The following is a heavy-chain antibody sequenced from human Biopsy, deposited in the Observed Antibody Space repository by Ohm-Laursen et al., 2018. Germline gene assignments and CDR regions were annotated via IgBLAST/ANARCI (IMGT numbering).Heavy chain of an antibody. Sequence: ASSVKVSCKASGYTFTGYHVHWVRQAPGQGLEWMGWINAKTGDTNYAQKFQGRVTMTRDTSISTAYVDPSSLRSDDTAVYYCTRGGYYYDSLAYYYWFDPWGQGTLVTVSS. CDR2: INAKTGDT. CDR3: TRGGYYYDSLAYYYWFDP. D-gene: IGHD3-22*01. CDR1: GYTFTGYH. V-gene: IGHV1-2*02. J-gene: IGHJ5*02.